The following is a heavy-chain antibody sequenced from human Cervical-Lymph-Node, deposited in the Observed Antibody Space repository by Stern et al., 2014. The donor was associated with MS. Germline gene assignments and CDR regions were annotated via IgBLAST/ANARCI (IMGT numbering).Heavy chain of an antibody. CDR3: ARVRECSSTSCLTYGMDV. V-gene: IGHV1-18*04. J-gene: IGHJ6*02. CDR2: ISPYMCNT. CDR1: GYTFTSYG. Sequence: VQLVESGAEVKKPGASVKVSCKASGYTFTSYGISWGRQAPGQGLEWMGWISPYMCNTNNAKKLQGRVTMTTDTSTSTAYMELRSLRSDDTAVYYCARVRECSSTSCLTYGMDVWGQGTTVTVSS. D-gene: IGHD2-2*01.